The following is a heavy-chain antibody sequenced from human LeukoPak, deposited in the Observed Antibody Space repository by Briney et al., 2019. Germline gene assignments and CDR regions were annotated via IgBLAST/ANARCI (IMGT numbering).Heavy chain of an antibody. V-gene: IGHV3-23*01. CDR3: AKDYVWGSYRYGFDY. D-gene: IGHD3-16*02. CDR1: GFTFSSYA. Sequence: GGSLRLSCAASGFTFSSYAMSWVRQAPGKGLEWVSAISGSGGSTYYADSVKGRFTISRDNPKNTLYLQMNSLRAEDTAVYYCAKDYVWGSYRYGFDYWGQGTLVTVSS. CDR2: ISGSGGST. J-gene: IGHJ4*02.